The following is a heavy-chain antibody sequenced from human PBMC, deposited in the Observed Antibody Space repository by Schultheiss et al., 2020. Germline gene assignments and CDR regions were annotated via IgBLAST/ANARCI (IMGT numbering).Heavy chain of an antibody. Sequence: SETLSLTCTVSGGSISSYYWSWIRQPPGKGLEWIGYIYYSGSTNYNPSLKSRVTISVDTSKNQFSLKLSSVTAADTAVYYCARNRYYSLDYWGQGTLVTVSS. CDR2: IYYSGST. V-gene: IGHV4-59*01. D-gene: IGHD1-26*01. J-gene: IGHJ4*02. CDR1: GGSISSYY. CDR3: ARNRYYSLDY.